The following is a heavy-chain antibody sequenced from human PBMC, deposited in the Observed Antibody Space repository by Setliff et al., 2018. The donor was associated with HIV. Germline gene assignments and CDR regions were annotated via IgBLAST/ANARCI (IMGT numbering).Heavy chain of an antibody. J-gene: IGHJ2*01. CDR3: VRDDNTSWYFDL. CDR1: GFTFSSYA. CDR2: ISSSSGYI. D-gene: IGHD2-2*02. V-gene: IGHV3-21*01. Sequence: GGSLRLSCAASGFTFSSYAMNWVRQAPGKGLEWVSLISSSSGYIYYADSLKGRFTISRDNAKNSLYLQMDSLGAEDTAVYYCVRDDNTSWYFDLWGRGTLVTVSS.